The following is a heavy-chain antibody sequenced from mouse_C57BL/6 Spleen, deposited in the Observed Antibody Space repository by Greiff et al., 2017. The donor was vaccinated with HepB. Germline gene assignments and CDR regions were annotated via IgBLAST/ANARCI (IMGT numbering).Heavy chain of an antibody. Sequence: FQLQQPGAELVRPGTSVKLSCKASGYTFTSYWMHWVKQRPGQGLEWIGVIDPSDSYTNYNQKFKGKATLTVDTSSSTAYMQLSSLTSEDSAVYYCARFSTVVAPMDYWGQGTSVTVSS. CDR2: IDPSDSYT. D-gene: IGHD1-1*01. J-gene: IGHJ4*01. V-gene: IGHV1-59*01. CDR1: GYTFTSYW. CDR3: ARFSTVVAPMDY.